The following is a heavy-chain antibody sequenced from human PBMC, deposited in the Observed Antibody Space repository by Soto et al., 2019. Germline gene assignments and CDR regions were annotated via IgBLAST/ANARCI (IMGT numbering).Heavy chain of an antibody. J-gene: IGHJ6*02. D-gene: IGHD3-10*01. CDR1: GGTFSSYA. CDR2: IIPIFGTA. Sequence: SVKVSCKASGGTFSSYAISWVRQAPGQGLEWMGGIIPIFGTANYAQKFQGRVTITADESTSTAYMELSSLRSEDTAVYYCAGGVTYYYGSGSYPEYYYYYYGMDVWCQGTTVTVTS. CDR3: AGGVTYYYGSGSYPEYYYYYYGMDV. V-gene: IGHV1-69*13.